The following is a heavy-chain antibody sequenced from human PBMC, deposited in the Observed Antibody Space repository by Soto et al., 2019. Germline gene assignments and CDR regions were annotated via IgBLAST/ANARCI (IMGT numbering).Heavy chain of an antibody. CDR1: GGSISSGAYY. CDR3: ARDSGYNPAFDY. J-gene: IGHJ4*02. D-gene: IGHD5-12*01. Sequence: QVQLQESGPGLVKPSQTLSLTCTVSGGSISSGAYYWSWIRQHPGKGLEWIGYIYYSVRTYYTPSLKSRVTLSVDTSKNHFSLKLSSVTAADTAVYYCARDSGYNPAFDYWGQGTLVTVSS. CDR2: IYYSVRT. V-gene: IGHV4-31*03.